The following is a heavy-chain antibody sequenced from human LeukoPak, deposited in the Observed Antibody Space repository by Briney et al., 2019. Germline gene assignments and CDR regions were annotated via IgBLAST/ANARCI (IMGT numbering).Heavy chain of an antibody. D-gene: IGHD2-15*01. CDR2: ITGGSGSI. V-gene: IGHV3-48*02. CDR1: GFSLIDHS. J-gene: IGHJ4*02. CDR3: ARGDHSGAWLIDY. Sequence: GGSLRLSCATSGFSLIDHSMTWVRQAPGKGLEWISFITGGSGSINYADSVKGRFTISRDNAKNSLYLQMNSLRDDDTAVYYCARGDHSGAWLIDYWGQGTLVTVSS.